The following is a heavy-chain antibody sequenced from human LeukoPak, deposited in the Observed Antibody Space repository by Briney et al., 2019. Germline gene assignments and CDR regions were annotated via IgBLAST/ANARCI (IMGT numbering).Heavy chain of an antibody. Sequence: PGGSLRLSCAASGFTFSSYGMHWVRQAPGKGLEWVSSISSSSSYIYYADSVKGRFTISRDNAKNSLYLQMNSLRAEDAAVYYCAREQWDTAMVTPHYYYYGMDVWGQGTTVTVSS. J-gene: IGHJ6*02. CDR2: ISSSSSYI. D-gene: IGHD5-18*01. CDR1: GFTFSSYG. CDR3: AREQWDTAMVTPHYYYYGMDV. V-gene: IGHV3-21*01.